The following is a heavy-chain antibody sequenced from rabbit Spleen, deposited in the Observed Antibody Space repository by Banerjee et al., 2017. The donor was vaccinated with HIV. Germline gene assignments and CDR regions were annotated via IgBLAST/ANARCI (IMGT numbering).Heavy chain of an antibody. J-gene: IGHJ4*01. CDR3: AREGGIMVAGAFNL. D-gene: IGHD4-1*01. CDR1: GFSFSYSDY. Sequence: QSLEESGGDLVKPGASLTLTCTASGFSFSYSDYMCWVRQAPGKGLEWVACAYAGSSGSTYSATWAKGRFTISKTSSTTVTLQMTSLTAADTATYFCAREGGIMVAGAFNLWGPGTLVTVS. CDR2: AYAGSSGST. V-gene: IGHV1S40*01.